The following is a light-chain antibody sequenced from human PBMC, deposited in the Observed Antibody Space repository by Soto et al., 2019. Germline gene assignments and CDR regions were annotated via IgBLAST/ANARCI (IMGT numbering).Light chain of an antibody. Sequence: EIVLTQSPCTLSLSPGERATLSCRASQSVSSSYLAWYQQNRGQAPRLLIYGASSRAPGIPDRFGGSGSGTDFTLTISRLEPEDFAVYYCQQDGSSRWTFGQGTKVEIK. V-gene: IGKV3-20*01. CDR2: GAS. CDR1: QSVSSSY. CDR3: QQDGSSRWT. J-gene: IGKJ1*01.